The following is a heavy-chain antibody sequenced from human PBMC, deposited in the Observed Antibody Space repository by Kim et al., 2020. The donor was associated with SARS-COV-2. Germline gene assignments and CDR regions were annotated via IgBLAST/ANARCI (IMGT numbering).Heavy chain of an antibody. Sequence: GGSLRLSCEASGFTFDDFAMFWVRQVPGKGLEWVAGITWNSRIAEYVDSVEGRFTISRDNAKNSLYLQMNSLRPEDTALYYCTKDTGVRRSIVTSYGMDVWGPGTTVTVSS. CDR3: TKDTGVRRSIVTSYGMDV. CDR2: ITWNSRIA. CDR1: GFTFDDFA. V-gene: IGHV3-9*01. D-gene: IGHD3-16*02. J-gene: IGHJ6*02.